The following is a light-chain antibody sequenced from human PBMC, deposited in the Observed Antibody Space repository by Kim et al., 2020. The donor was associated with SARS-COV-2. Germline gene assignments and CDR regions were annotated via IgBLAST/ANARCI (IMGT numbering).Light chain of an antibody. J-gene: IGKJ4*01. CDR2: GAS. CDR1: QSVSSN. Sequence: EIVMTQSPATLSVSPGQRATLSCRASQSVSSNLAWYQQKPGQAPRLLIYGASTRATGIPARFSGSGSGTEFTLTISSLQSEDFAVYYWQRYNNWPPLTFGGGTKLEI. CDR3: QRYNNWPPLT. V-gene: IGKV3-15*01.